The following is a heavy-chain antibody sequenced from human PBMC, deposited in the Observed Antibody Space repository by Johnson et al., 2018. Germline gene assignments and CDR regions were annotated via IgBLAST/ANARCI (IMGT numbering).Heavy chain of an antibody. CDR2: ISYDGNNK. V-gene: IGHV3-30*18. Sequence: VQLVESGGGVVQPGSSLRLSCAASGFTFSSYAMHWVRQAPGKGLEWVTIISYDGNNKYYADSLKGRFTISRDNSKNTLYLQMNSLRTEDTAVYYCAKVGAPMVISQSDTFDIWGQGTMVAVSS. D-gene: IGHD5-18*01. CDR1: GFTFSSYA. J-gene: IGHJ3*02. CDR3: AKVGAPMVISQSDTFDI.